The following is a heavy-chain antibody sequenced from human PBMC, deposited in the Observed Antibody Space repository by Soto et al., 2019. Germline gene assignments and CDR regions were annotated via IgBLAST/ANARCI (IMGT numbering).Heavy chain of an antibody. Sequence: PSETLSLTCAVSGGSISSTNWWSWVRQSPGKGLEWIGEIYHLGSTDYNPSLRGRVTISVDKSNNQFSLKMRYLTAADTAVYYCARASPVVTDVWGQGTTVTVSS. D-gene: IGHD5-18*01. CDR2: IYHLGST. V-gene: IGHV4-4*02. J-gene: IGHJ6*02. CDR1: GGSISSTNW. CDR3: ARASPVVTDV.